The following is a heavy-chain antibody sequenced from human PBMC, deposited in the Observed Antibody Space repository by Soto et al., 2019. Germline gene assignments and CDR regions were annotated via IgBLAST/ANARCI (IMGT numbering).Heavy chain of an antibody. Sequence: QVQLQESGPGLVKPSQTLSLTCTVSGGSISSGGYYWTWIRQHPGKGLEWIGYIYYNGNTYYNPSRRSRLTLSVDTSKNQFSLKLTSVTAAATAVYYCARDRGDRGYYFDCWGQGTLVTVSS. J-gene: IGHJ4*02. CDR1: GGSISSGGYY. D-gene: IGHD2-21*01. V-gene: IGHV4-31*03. CDR3: ARDRGDRGYYFDC. CDR2: IYYNGNT.